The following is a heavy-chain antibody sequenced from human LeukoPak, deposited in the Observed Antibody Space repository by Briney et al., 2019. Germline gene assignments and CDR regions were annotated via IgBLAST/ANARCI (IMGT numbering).Heavy chain of an antibody. Sequence: GRSLRLSCAASGFSFSDHGMHWVRQAPGKGLEWVGMISWGVNEKHYGDSVKGRFTISRDNSKNTLYLQMNSLTTEDTAVYYCAKEGGTTGWLTTDYWGQGTLITVSS. V-gene: IGHV3-30*18. CDR2: ISWGVNEK. CDR3: AKEGGTTGWLTTDY. CDR1: GFSFSDHG. J-gene: IGHJ4*02. D-gene: IGHD1-1*01.